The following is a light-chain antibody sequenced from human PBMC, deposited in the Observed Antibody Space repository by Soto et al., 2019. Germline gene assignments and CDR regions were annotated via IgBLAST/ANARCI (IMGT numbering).Light chain of an antibody. CDR3: TSWHESLNGHV. J-gene: IGLJ1*01. CDR2: RNS. V-gene: IGLV1-47*01. CDR1: KSDIGSNY. Sequence: QSVLTQPPSASGAPGQRVTFSCSGSKSDIGSNYVFWYQQLPGMAPKLLIYRNSQRPSGVPDRFSGSKSGTSASLDISGLRSEDEADYYCTSWHESLNGHVFGTGTKVTV.